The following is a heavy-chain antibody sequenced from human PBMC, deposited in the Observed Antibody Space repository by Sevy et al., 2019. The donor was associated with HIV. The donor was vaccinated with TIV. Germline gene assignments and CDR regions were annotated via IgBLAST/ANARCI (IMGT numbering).Heavy chain of an antibody. D-gene: IGHD3-10*01. Sequence: ASVKVSCKASGYTFSSYGISWVRQAPGQGLEWMGWISDYNGCTNYAHKFQGRVTMSTETSTRTAYMELRSLRSDDTAVYFCAREGYYYRSGTYRPPNYYGMDVWGQGTAVTVSS. V-gene: IGHV1-18*01. CDR1: GYTFSSYG. J-gene: IGHJ6*02. CDR3: AREGYYYRSGTYRPPNYYGMDV. CDR2: ISDYNGCT.